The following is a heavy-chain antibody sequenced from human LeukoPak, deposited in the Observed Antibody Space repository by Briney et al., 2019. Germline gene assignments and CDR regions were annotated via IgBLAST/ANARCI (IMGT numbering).Heavy chain of an antibody. J-gene: IGHJ4*02. CDR2: IRRKTDGETT. D-gene: IGHD2-21*01. CDR3: VTDLVIKGYFDY. CDR1: GFTFSSFA. V-gene: IGHV3-15*01. Sequence: TGGSLRLSCAASGFTFSSFAMTWVRQAPGKGLEWVGRIRRKTDGETTDHAAPVKGRFTISRDDSKNTLYLQMNSLKTEDTAVYYCVTDLVIKGYFDYWGQGALVTVSS.